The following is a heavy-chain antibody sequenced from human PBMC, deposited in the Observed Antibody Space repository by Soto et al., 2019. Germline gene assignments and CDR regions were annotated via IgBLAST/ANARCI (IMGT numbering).Heavy chain of an antibody. CDR1: GFTFSSYA. CDR3: AKNVLGTTIFGGMDV. D-gene: IGHD3-9*01. J-gene: IGHJ6*02. Sequence: EVQLLESGGGLVQPGGSLRLSCAASGFTFSSYAMSWVRQAPGKGLEWVSAISGSGGSTYYADSVKGRFTTSRDNAKNTLYLQRNSLRAEDTAVYYSAKNVLGTTIFGGMDVWCQGTTVTVSS. CDR2: ISGSGGST. V-gene: IGHV3-23*01.